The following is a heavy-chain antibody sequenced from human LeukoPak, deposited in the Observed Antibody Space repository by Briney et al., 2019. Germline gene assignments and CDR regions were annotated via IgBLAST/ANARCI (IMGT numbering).Heavy chain of an antibody. CDR2: INPKSGGT. J-gene: IGHJ3*01. CDR1: GYSFTGYY. CDR3: ARGGDYYDSSGYPDDAFDV. D-gene: IGHD3-22*01. V-gene: IGHV1-2*02. Sequence: ASVKVSCKASGYSFTGYYVHWVRQAPGQGLKWMGWINPKSGGTKYEQKFQGRVTMTRDTSISTAYMELSRLRSDDAAVFYCARGGDYYDSSGYPDDAFDVWGQGTMVIVSS.